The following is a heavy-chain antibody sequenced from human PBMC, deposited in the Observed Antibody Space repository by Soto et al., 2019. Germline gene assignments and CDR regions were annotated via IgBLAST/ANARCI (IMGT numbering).Heavy chain of an antibody. CDR1: GGSISSYY. CDR3: ARGVGSGSYYTNYYYYYYYMDV. V-gene: IGHV4-59*01. CDR2: IYYSGST. Sequence: SETLSLTCTVSGGSISSYYWSWIRQPPGKGLEWIGYIYYSGSTNYNPSLKSRVTISVDTSKNQFSLKLSSVTAADTAVYYCARGVGSGSYYTNYYYYYYYMDVWGKGTTVTVSS. D-gene: IGHD3-10*01. J-gene: IGHJ6*03.